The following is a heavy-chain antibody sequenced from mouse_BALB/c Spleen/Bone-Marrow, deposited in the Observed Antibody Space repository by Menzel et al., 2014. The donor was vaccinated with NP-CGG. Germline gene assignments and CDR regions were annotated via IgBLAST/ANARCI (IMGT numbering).Heavy chain of an antibody. Sequence: VKLVESGPGLVAPSQSLSITCTVSGFSLTSYGVHWVRQPPGKGLEWLGVIWAGGSTNYNSALMSRLSISKDNSKSQVFLKMNRLQTDDTAMYYCARVIRYESYFDYWGQGTTLTVSS. CDR2: IWAGGST. J-gene: IGHJ2*01. CDR1: GFSLTSYG. D-gene: IGHD2-14*01. V-gene: IGHV2-9*02. CDR3: ARVIRYESYFDY.